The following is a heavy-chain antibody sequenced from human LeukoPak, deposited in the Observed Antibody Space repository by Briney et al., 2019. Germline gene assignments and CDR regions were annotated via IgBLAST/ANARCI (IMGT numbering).Heavy chain of an antibody. CDR2: ISSSNSDI. D-gene: IGHD3-22*01. V-gene: IGHV3-48*01. Sequence: PGRSLRLSCAASGFTFSSYSMNWVRQAPGKGLEWVSYISSSNSDIYYADSVKGRFTISRDDAKSSLYLQMNSLRAEDTAVYYCASSPYYDTAPWGQGTLVTVSS. CDR3: ASSPYYDTAP. J-gene: IGHJ5*02. CDR1: GFTFSSYS.